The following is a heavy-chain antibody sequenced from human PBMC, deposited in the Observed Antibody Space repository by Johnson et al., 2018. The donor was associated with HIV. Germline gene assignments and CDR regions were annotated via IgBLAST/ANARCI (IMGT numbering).Heavy chain of an antibody. V-gene: IGHV3-30*02. CDR3: TTGGVSSGYYFFH. Sequence: QVQLVESGGGVVQPGESLTLSCTASGFSFSSYGIHWVRQAPGKGLEWVAFTQYDRTNKHYAESVKGRFTISRENSKQTLYLQMNSLKAEDTAVYYCTTGGVSSGYYFFHWGQGTMVTVSS. D-gene: IGHD3-22*01. J-gene: IGHJ3*01. CDR1: GFSFSSYG. CDR2: TQYDRTNK.